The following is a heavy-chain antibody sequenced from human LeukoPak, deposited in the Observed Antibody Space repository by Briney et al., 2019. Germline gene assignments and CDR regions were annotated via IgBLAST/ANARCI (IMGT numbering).Heavy chain of an antibody. Sequence: GASVKVSCKASGYTFTSYDINWVRQATGQGLEWMGWMNPDSGNTGYAQKFQGRVTMTRNTSISTAYMELSSLRSEDTAVYYCARVRYNSGYIFDYWGQGTLVTVSS. CDR3: ARVRYNSGYIFDY. V-gene: IGHV1-8*01. CDR2: MNPDSGNT. J-gene: IGHJ4*02. CDR1: GYTFTSYD. D-gene: IGHD5-18*01.